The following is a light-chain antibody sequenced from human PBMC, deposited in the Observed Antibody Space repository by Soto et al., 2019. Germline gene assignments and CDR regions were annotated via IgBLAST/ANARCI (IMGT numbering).Light chain of an antibody. CDR1: QTISSW. CDR3: QHYNSYSEA. CDR2: KAS. V-gene: IGKV1-5*03. Sequence: IKMTQSPTTVSAYVGDRVTITCRASQTISSWLAWYQQKPGKAPKLLVYKASTLKSGVPSRFSGSGSGTEFALTISSLQPDDFATYYCQHYNSYSEAFGQGTNVDI. J-gene: IGKJ1*01.